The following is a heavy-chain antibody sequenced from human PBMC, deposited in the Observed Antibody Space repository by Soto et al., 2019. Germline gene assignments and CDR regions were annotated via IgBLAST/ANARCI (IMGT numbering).Heavy chain of an antibody. D-gene: IGHD3-10*01. CDR3: ARLAPSVPYYGMDV. CDR1: GFTFSSYD. Sequence: GGSLRLSCAASGFTFSSYDMHWVRQSTGKGLEWVSAIGTAGDTYYPGSVKGRFTISRENAKNSLYLQMNSLRAGDTAVYYCARLAPSVPYYGMDVWGQGTTVTVSS. V-gene: IGHV3-13*01. CDR2: IGTAGDT. J-gene: IGHJ6*02.